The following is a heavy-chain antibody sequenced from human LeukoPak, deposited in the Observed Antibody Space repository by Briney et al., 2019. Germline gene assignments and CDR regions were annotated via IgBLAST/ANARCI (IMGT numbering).Heavy chain of an antibody. Sequence: PSETLSLICTVSDVSVSSSSYYWGWIRQPPGKGLNWIGSMSYSGSTYYNRSLKSRVTMSVDTSKNQFSLKLSSVTAADTAVYYCARHPLASRHRVDYWGQGALVIVSS. CDR1: DVSVSSSSYY. CDR2: MSYSGST. J-gene: IGHJ4*02. V-gene: IGHV4-39*01. D-gene: IGHD6-6*01. CDR3: ARHPLASRHRVDY.